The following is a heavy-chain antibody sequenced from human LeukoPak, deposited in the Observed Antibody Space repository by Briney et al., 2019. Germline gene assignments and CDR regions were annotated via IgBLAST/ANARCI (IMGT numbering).Heavy chain of an antibody. CDR2: IYTSGST. J-gene: IGHJ5*02. CDR1: GGSISSGSYY. V-gene: IGHV4-61*02. CDR3: ARDLRETGTTSWFDP. D-gene: IGHD1-7*01. Sequence: KPSETLSLTCTVSGGSISSGSYYWSWIRQPAGKGLEWIGRIYTSGSTNYNPSLKSRVTISVDTSKNQFSLKLSSVTAADTAVYYCARDLRETGTTSWFDPWGQGTLVTVSS.